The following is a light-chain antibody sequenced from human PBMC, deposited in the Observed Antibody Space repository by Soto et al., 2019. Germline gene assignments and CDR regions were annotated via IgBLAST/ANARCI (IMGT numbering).Light chain of an antibody. J-gene: IGKJ1*01. Sequence: DIQMTQSPSTLSASVGDRVTITCRASQSISSWLAWYQQKPGKAPKLVIYDASSLESGVPSRFSGSGSGTEFTLTISSLQPDDFANYYCQQYNSYSPWTFGQGTKVDIK. CDR2: DAS. CDR3: QQYNSYSPWT. V-gene: IGKV1-5*01. CDR1: QSISSW.